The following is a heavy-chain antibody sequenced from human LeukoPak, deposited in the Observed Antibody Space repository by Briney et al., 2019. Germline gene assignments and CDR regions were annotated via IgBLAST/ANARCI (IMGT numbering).Heavy chain of an antibody. D-gene: IGHD3-22*01. V-gene: IGHV4-4*02. CDR3: AGLVGRYSSGLYYYYFDY. CDR2: MYLSGTT. CDR1: GDSINSLDL. J-gene: IGHJ4*02. Sequence: SGTLSLTCTVSGDSINSLDLWSWVRQPPGKGLEWIGEMYLSGTTHSNPSVKSRVTISIDKSKNQFFLNLSSVTAADTAVYYCAGLVGRYSSGLYYYYFDYWGQGALVTVSS.